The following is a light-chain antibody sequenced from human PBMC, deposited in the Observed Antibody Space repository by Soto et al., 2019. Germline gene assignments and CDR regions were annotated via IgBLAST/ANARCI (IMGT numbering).Light chain of an antibody. CDR3: QQYGSSLWT. Sequence: MTQPPSSLSASTGDRVTITCRASQGISSYLAWYQQKPGKAPKLLIYAASTLQSGVPSRFSGSGSGTDFTLTIIRLEPEDFAVYYCQQYGSSLWTFGQGTKVDNK. CDR1: QGISSY. V-gene: IGKV1-8*01. CDR2: AAS. J-gene: IGKJ1*01.